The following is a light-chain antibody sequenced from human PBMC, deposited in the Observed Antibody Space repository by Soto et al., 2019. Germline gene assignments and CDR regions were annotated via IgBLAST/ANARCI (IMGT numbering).Light chain of an antibody. Sequence: PGERATLSCRASQSVSSYLAWYQQKAGQAPRLLIYDASNRATGIPARFSGSGSGTDFTLTISSLEPEGFAVYYCQQRSNWPPLTFGGGTKVDI. J-gene: IGKJ4*01. CDR1: QSVSSY. V-gene: IGKV3-11*01. CDR3: QQRSNWPPLT. CDR2: DAS.